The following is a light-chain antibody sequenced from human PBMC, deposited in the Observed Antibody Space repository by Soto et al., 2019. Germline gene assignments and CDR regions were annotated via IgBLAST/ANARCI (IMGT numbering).Light chain of an antibody. J-gene: IGLJ2*01. CDR2: EVS. V-gene: IGLV2-14*01. CDR1: SSDVGGYNY. Sequence: QSALTQPASVSGSPGQSITISCTGTSSDVGGYNYVSWYQQHPGKAPKLMIYEVSNRPSGVSNRFSGSKSGNTASLTISGLQAEDEADYCCSSYTSSSTHVAFGGGTKLTVL. CDR3: SSYTSSSTHVA.